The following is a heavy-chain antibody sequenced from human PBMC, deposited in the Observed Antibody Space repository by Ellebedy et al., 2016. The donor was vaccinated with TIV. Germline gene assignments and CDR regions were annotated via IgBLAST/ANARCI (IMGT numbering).Heavy chain of an antibody. CDR1: GLAVTDAY. D-gene: IGHD3-16*01. Sequence: GGSLRLSXVASGLAVTDAYMYWVRQAPGKGLEWIGRITPKSEGGTGDYAAPVRGRFTVSRDESLNTLYLEMKSLKIEDTGTYYCTPHWGFNFWGQGTMVTVSS. CDR2: ITPKSEGGTG. V-gene: IGHV3-15*05. CDR3: TPHWGFNF. J-gene: IGHJ3*01.